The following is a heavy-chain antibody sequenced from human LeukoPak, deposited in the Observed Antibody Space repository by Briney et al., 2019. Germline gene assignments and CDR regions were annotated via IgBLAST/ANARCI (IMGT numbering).Heavy chain of an antibody. CDR2: IWYDGSNK. CDR1: GYRFTDYW. CDR3: ARDAPRYCSSTSCFPGGP. Sequence: GESLKISCKGSGYRFTDYWIGWVRQAPGKGLEWVAVIWYDGSNKYYADSVKGRCTISRDNSKNTLYLQMNSLRAEDTAVYYCARDAPRYCSSTSCFPGGPWGQGTLVTVSS. V-gene: IGHV3-33*01. J-gene: IGHJ5*02. D-gene: IGHD2-2*01.